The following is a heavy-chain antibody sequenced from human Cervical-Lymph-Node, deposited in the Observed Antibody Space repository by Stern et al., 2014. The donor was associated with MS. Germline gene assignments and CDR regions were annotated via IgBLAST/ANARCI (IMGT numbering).Heavy chain of an antibody. CDR2: MNPDSGDT. Sequence: QVQLVQSGAEVKKPGASVKVSCKTSGYTFTSDDINWVRQASGQGLEWMGWMNPDSGDTGYAHKFQGRLTIPRDTSISTAYMELTTLRSEDTAVYYCTKAWDSWGQGTLVIVSS. J-gene: IGHJ4*02. CDR3: TKAWDS. CDR1: GYTFTSDD. V-gene: IGHV1-8*01.